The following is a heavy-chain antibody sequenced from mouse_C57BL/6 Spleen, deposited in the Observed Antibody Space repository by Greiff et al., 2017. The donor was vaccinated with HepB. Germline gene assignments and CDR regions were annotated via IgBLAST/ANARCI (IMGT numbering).Heavy chain of an antibody. J-gene: IGHJ3*01. CDR2: IDPENGDT. CDR3: TTYDYDVAY. D-gene: IGHD2-4*01. V-gene: IGHV14-4*01. CDR1: GFNIKDDY. Sequence: SGAELVRPGASVKLSCTASGFNIKDDYMHWVKQRPEQGLEWIGWIDPENGDTEYASKFQGKATITADTSSNTAYLQLSSLTSEDTAVYYCTTYDYDVAYWGQGTLVTVSA.